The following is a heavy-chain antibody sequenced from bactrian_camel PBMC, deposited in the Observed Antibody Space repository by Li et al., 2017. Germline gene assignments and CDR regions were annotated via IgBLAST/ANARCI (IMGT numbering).Heavy chain of an antibody. Sequence: HVQLVESGGGSVQAGGSLRLSCVASGYIYSSYCMGWFRQAPGKEREWVAKISSYGGTKYTDSVKGRFTLSQDNAKYTLYLEMNSLRTEDTGVYYCVARGGYCYRDFWGQGTQVTVS. J-gene: IGHJ4*01. D-gene: IGHD2*01. CDR3: VARGGYCYRDF. CDR1: GYIYSSYC. V-gene: IGHV3S53*01. CDR2: ISSYGGT.